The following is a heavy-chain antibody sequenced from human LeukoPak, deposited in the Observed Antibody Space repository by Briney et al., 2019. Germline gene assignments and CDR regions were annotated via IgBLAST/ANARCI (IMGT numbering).Heavy chain of an antibody. CDR2: IYHSGST. CDR1: GYSISSGYY. CDR3: ARVDPYGSGNKDPYYHYMDV. Sequence: SETLSLTCTVSGYSISSGYYWGWIRQPPGKGLEWIGNIYHSGSTYYNPSLKSRVTISVDMSKSQFSLKLTSVTAADTAVYYCARVDPYGSGNKDPYYHYMDVWGKGTTVTISS. D-gene: IGHD3-10*01. V-gene: IGHV4-38-2*02. J-gene: IGHJ6*03.